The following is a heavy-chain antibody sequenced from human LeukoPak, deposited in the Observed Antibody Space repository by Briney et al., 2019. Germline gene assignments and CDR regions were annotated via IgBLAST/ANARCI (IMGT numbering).Heavy chain of an antibody. J-gene: IGHJ5*02. CDR1: GYTFTSYY. CDR3: ARADYDFWSGYSGPRLPFDP. V-gene: IGHV1-46*01. D-gene: IGHD3-3*01. CDR2: INPSGGST. Sequence: ASVKVSCKASGYTFTSYYMHWVRQAPGQGLEWMGIINPSGGSTSYAQKFQGRVTMTRDMSTSTVYMELSSLRSEDTAVYYCARADYDFWSGYSGPRLPFDPWGQGTLVTVSS.